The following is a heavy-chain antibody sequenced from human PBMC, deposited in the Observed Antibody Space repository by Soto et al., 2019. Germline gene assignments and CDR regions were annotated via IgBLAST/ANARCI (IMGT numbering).Heavy chain of an antibody. J-gene: IGHJ4*02. CDR1: GGSINSGGFY. Sequence: SETLSLTCTVSGGSINSGGFYWSWVRQFPGKGLEWIGYIYSNGKTYYNPSLQSRLTISEDTSKSQFSLRLTSMTAADTAVYYCANFLPKSRRYFDSWGQGILVTVSS. D-gene: IGHD3-3*01. CDR3: ANFLPKSRRYFDS. V-gene: IGHV4-31*03. CDR2: IYSNGKT.